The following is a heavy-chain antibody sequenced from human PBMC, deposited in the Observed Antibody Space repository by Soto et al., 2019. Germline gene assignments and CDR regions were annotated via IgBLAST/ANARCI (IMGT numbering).Heavy chain of an antibody. D-gene: IGHD3-10*01. CDR1: GGTFSSYA. CDR3: ARVATMVRGGDDWYFDL. V-gene: IGHV1-69*01. CDR2: IIPIFGTA. Sequence: QVQLVQSGAEVKKPGSSVKVSCKASGGTFSSYAISWVRQAPGQGLEWMGGIIPIFGTANYAQKFQGRVTITADESTNTAYMELSSLRSEDTAVYYCARVATMVRGGDDWYFDLWGRGTLVTVSS. J-gene: IGHJ2*01.